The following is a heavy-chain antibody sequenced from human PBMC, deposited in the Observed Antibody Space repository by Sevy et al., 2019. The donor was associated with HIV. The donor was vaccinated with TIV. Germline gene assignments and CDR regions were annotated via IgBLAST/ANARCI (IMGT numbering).Heavy chain of an antibody. J-gene: IGHJ1*01. CDR1: GFTFSISA. CDR3: ALERLSSNVAEYFQN. V-gene: IGHV3-23*01. CDR2: ISGSGNSA. Sequence: GGSLRLSCAASGFTFSISAMTWVRQAPGKGLEWVSVISGSGNSAYYADSVKGRFTISRDNSKNALYLQMNSLRAEDTAVYYCALERLSSNVAEYFQNWGQGTLVTVSS. D-gene: IGHD1-1*01.